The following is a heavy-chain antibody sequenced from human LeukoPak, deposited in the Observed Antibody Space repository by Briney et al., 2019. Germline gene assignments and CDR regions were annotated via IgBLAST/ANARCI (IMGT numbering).Heavy chain of an antibody. D-gene: IGHD3-10*01. V-gene: IGHV4-4*07. CDR2: ICTSGST. CDR3: ARGSGYYYYYMDV. J-gene: IGHJ6*03. CDR1: GGSINSYC. Sequence: SETLSLTCIVSGGSINSYCWTWIRQPAGKGLEWIGRICTSGSTSYNPSLKSRVTMSVDASNNQFSLKLSSVTAADTAVYYCARGSGYYYYYMDVWGKGTTVTVSS.